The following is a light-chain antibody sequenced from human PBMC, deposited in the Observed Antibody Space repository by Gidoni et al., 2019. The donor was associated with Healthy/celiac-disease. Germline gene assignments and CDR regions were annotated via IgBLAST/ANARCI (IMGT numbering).Light chain of an antibody. J-gene: IGKJ1*01. CDR1: QSVSSSY. V-gene: IGKV3-20*01. Sequence: EIVLTQSPGTLSLSPGERATLSCKASQSVSSSYLAWDQQKPGQPPRRLIYGASSRATGIPDRFSGSGSGTDFTLTISRLEPEDFAVYYCQQYGSPLRTFGQGTKVEIK. CDR2: GAS. CDR3: QQYGSPLRT.